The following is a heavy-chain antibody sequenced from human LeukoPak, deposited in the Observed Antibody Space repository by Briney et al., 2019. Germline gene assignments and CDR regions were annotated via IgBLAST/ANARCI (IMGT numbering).Heavy chain of an antibody. CDR2: INHSGST. CDR1: GGSFSGYY. CDR3: AGLNSSGQGY. V-gene: IGHV4-34*01. Sequence: SETLSLTCAVYGGSFSGYYWSWIRQPPGKGLEWIGEINHSGSTNYNPSLKSRVTISVDTSENQFSLKLSSVTAADTAVYYCAGLNSSGQGYWGQGTLVTVSS. J-gene: IGHJ4*02. D-gene: IGHD6-19*01.